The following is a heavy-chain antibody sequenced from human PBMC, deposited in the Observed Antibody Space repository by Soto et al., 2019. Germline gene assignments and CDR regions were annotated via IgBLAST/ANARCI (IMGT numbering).Heavy chain of an antibody. J-gene: IGHJ2*01. CDR3: ARVYDGRALTYWYFDL. Sequence: PGGSLRLSCAASGFTFSDYSMSWIRQAPGKGLEWVSYISSSGSTIYYADSVKGRFTISRDNAKNSLYLQMNSLRAEDTAVYYCARVYDGRALTYWYFDLWGRGTLVTVSS. D-gene: IGHD3-3*01. CDR1: GFTFSDYS. CDR2: ISSSGSTI. V-gene: IGHV3-11*01.